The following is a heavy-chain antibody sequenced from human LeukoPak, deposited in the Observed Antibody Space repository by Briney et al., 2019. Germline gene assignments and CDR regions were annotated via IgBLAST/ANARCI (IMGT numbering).Heavy chain of an antibody. Sequence: SVKVSFTASGGTFNNLAICWVRQAPGQGLEWMGGIFPVFGTSTYAQKFQGRVTITADESTRTAHMELSSLRSDDTAVYYCARGPHTSSWYKHAFDIWAQGTMVTVSS. CDR1: GGTFNNLA. J-gene: IGHJ3*02. V-gene: IGHV1-69*01. D-gene: IGHD6-13*01. CDR3: ARGPHTSSWYKHAFDI. CDR2: IFPVFGTS.